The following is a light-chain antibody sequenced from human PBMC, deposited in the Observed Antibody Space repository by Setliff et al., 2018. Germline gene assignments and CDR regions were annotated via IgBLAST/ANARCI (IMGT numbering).Light chain of an antibody. V-gene: IGLV2-14*03. CDR3: CSYTSSGSRV. CDR1: SSDVGRYMY. J-gene: IGLJ1*01. Sequence: LAQPASVSGSPGQSITISCTGSSSDVGRYMYVSWYQQHPGKAPKLVIYDVSNRPPGVSDRFSGSKSGITASLTISGLQAEDEADYYCCSYTSSGSRVFGTGTKVTVL. CDR2: DVS.